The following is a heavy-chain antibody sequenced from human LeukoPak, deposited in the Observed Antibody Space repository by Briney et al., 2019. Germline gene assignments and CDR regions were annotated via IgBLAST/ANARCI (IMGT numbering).Heavy chain of an antibody. CDR1: GFTFSIYA. D-gene: IGHD4-17*01. J-gene: IGHJ3*02. CDR2: ISYDESDK. V-gene: IGHV3-30*04. Sequence: SGGSLRLSCAASGFTFSIYAMHWVRQAPGKGLEWVAVISYDESDKYYADSVKGRFTISRDNSKNTLYLQMNSLRPEDTAVYYCAITVLAGTAFDIWGQGTMVTVSS. CDR3: AITVLAGTAFDI.